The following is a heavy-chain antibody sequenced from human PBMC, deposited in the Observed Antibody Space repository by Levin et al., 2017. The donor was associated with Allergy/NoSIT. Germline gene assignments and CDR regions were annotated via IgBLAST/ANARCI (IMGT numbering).Heavy chain of an antibody. Sequence: PGGSLRLSCSASGFNFADYATSWFRQTPGKGLEWVGFIRSEAHGGTSEFAASVKGRFTFSRDESKSIAYLQMNSLKTEDTAVYYCSRPIAVAGMHFDPWGQGTLVTVSS. J-gene: IGHJ5*02. V-gene: IGHV3-49*03. D-gene: IGHD6-19*01. CDR2: IRSEAHGGTS. CDR3: SRPIAVAGMHFDP. CDR1: GFNFADYA.